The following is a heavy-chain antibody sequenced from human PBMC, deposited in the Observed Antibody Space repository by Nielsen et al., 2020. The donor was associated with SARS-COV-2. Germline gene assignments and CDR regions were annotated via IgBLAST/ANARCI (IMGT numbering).Heavy chain of an antibody. CDR3: ASGNSGSYPLDY. CDR1: GFTFSDYY. D-gene: IGHD1-26*01. J-gene: IGHJ4*02. CDR2: ISSSSSYT. Sequence: GESLKISCAASGFTFSDYYMSWIRQAPGKGLEWVSYISSSSSYTNYADSVKGRFTISRDNAKNSLYLQMNSLRAEDTAVYYCASGNSGSYPLDYWGQGTLVTVSS. V-gene: IGHV3-11*03.